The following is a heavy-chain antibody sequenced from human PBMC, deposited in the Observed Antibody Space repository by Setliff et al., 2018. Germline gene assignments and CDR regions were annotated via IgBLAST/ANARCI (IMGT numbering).Heavy chain of an antibody. J-gene: IGHJ4*02. CDR1: GYTFTSYG. V-gene: IGHV1-18*01. CDR3: ARDRKEIVVKPPAASLDY. Sequence: ASVKVSCKASGYTFTSYGVHWVRQAPGQRLEWMGWISAYNGYIAYAQKFQGRVTMTTDTSTTTAYMEVRSLRSDDTAVYYCARDRKEIVVKPPAASLDYWGQGTQVTVSS. CDR2: ISAYNGYI. D-gene: IGHD2-2*01.